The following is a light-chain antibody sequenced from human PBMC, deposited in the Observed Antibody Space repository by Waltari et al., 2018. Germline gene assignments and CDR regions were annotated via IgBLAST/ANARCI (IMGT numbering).Light chain of an antibody. CDR2: YKSDSEQ. J-gene: IGLJ3*02. CDR3: MFWPNNVWV. V-gene: IGLV5-37*01. CDR1: SDINVDDIL. Sequence: QPVLIQPPSSSASPGGSARLTRALPSDINVDDILIYWYQQKPRSPPRFLLAYKSDSEQAQGSGAPSRFSGSKDASANAAILLISGLQSEDEADYYCMFWPNNVWVFGGGTRLTVL.